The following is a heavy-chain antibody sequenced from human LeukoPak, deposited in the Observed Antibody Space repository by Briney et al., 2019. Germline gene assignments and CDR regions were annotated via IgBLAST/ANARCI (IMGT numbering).Heavy chain of an antibody. V-gene: IGHV4-59*01. CDR1: ADSMNNYY. CDR3: AKTGSLFGRFLDH. D-gene: IGHD3-10*02. Sequence: PSETLSLTCSVYADSMNNYYWTWIRQPPGKGLEWVGNMHPGGTTKFHPSLEGRVTMSIDTSNKQFSLRLRSVTAADTATYYCAKTGSLFGRFLDHWGPGALVIVSS. CDR2: MHPGGTT. J-gene: IGHJ4*02.